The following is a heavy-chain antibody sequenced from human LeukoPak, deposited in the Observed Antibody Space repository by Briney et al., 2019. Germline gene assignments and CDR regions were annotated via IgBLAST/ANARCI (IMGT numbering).Heavy chain of an antibody. CDR1: GDTFTSYD. V-gene: IGHV1-8*01. CDR2: MNPRSGNT. D-gene: IGHD3-10*01. J-gene: IGHJ6*02. CDR3: ARGGTLVQGVTILYGMDV. Sequence: EASVKVSCKTSGDTFTSYDISWVRQAPGQGLEWMGWMNPRSGNTIYTQKFQGRVAITRDTSTSTAYMYLSSLRSEDTAVYYCARGGTLVQGVTILYGMDVWGQGTTVTVSS.